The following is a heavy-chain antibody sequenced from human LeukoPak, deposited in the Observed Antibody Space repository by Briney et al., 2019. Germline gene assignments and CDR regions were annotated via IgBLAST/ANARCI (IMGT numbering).Heavy chain of an antibody. CDR1: GGSISRSGYY. V-gene: IGHV4-39*01. CDR2: IYYTGNT. J-gene: IGHJ4*02. D-gene: IGHD2-15*01. CDR3: ARGYCSGGSCYWGDY. Sequence: SETLSLTCTVSGGSISRSGYYWGWIRQPPGTGLEWIGSIYYTGNTYYNPSLKSRLTFFVDTSRNQFSLKLTSVTAADTAVYYCARGYCSGGSCYWGDYWGQGTLVTVSS.